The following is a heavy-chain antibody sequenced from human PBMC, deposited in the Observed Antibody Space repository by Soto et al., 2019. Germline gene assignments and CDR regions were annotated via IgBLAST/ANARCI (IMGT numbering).Heavy chain of an antibody. Sequence: PSETLSLTCTVSGGSISSYYWSWIRQPPGKGLEWIGYIYYSGSTNYNPSLKSRVTISVDTSKNQFSLKLSSVTAADTAVYYCARGLRSSSPNDYFDYWGQGTLGTVSS. CDR2: IYYSGST. CDR3: ARGLRSSSPNDYFDY. V-gene: IGHV4-59*01. CDR1: GGSISSYY. D-gene: IGHD6-6*01. J-gene: IGHJ4*02.